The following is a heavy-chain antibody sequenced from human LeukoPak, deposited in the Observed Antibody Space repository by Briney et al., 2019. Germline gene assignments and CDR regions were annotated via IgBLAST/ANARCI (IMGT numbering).Heavy chain of an antibody. CDR2: IIPIFGTA. V-gene: IGHV1-69*05. D-gene: IGHD2-8*01. Sequence: SVKVSCKASGGTFSSYAISWVRQAPGQGLEWMGGIIPIFGTAIYAQKFQGRVTITTDESTSTAYMELSSLRSEDTAVYYCASSPVLMVYAFDYWGQGTLVTVSS. CDR3: ASSPVLMVYAFDY. J-gene: IGHJ4*02. CDR1: GGTFSSYA.